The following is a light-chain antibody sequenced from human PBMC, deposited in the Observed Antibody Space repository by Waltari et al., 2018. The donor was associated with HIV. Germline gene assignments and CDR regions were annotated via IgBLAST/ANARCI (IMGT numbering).Light chain of an antibody. CDR1: QTVGSH. Sequence: ASATLSCRASQTVGSHLAWSQHKPGQAPRLRIYDASNRATGIPARFSGSGSGTEFTLTISSLEPEDCADYYCQQRSNWLTFGGGTKVEIK. CDR2: DAS. J-gene: IGKJ4*01. V-gene: IGKV3-11*01. CDR3: QQRSNWLT.